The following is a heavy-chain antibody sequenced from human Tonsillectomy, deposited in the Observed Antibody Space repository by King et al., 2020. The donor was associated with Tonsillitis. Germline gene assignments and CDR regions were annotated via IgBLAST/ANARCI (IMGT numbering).Heavy chain of an antibody. J-gene: IGHJ5*02. CDR2: IYYSGST. CDR1: GGSISSATYY. CDR3: ATTYYATAVDP. Sequence: QLQESGPGLVKPSETLSLTCTVSGGSISSATYYWGWIRQSPGKGLEWIGNIYYSGSTYYNPSLKSRVSISIATSQNQFSLKLTSVTAADTAVYYCATTYYATAVDPWGQGTLVTVSS. D-gene: IGHD3-22*01. V-gene: IGHV4-39*01.